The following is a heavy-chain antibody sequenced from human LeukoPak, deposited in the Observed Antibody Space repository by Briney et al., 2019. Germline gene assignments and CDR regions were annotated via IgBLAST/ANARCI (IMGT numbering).Heavy chain of an antibody. D-gene: IGHD2-21*02. J-gene: IGHJ4*02. V-gene: IGHV4-34*01. Sequence: SETLSLTCAVYGGSFSGYYWSWIRQPPGKGLEWIGEVNHSGSTNYNPSLKSRVTISVDTSKNQFSLKLSSVTAADTAVYYCARDRLQGFDYWGQGTLVTVSS. CDR3: ARDRLQGFDY. CDR1: GGSFSGYY. CDR2: VNHSGST.